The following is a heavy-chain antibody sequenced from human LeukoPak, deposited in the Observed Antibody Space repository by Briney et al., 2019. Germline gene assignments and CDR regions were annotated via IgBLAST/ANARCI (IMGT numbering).Heavy chain of an antibody. J-gene: IGHJ6*04. CDR1: GFTFSSYS. CDR2: ISSSSSYI. CDR3: ARDLVGYDNLTGYYKPYYGIDV. D-gene: IGHD3-9*01. Sequence: PGGSLRLSCAASGFTFSSYSMNWVRQAPGKGLEWVSSISSSSSYIYYADSVKGRFTISRDNAKNSLYLQMNSLRAEDTAVYYCARDLVGYDNLTGYYKPYYGIDVWGKGTTVTVSS. V-gene: IGHV3-21*01.